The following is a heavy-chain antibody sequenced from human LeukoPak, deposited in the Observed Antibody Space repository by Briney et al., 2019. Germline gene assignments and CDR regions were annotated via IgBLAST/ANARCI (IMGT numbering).Heavy chain of an antibody. V-gene: IGHV1-8*03. CDR2: MNPNSGNT. J-gene: IGHJ6*03. Sequence: AXVKVSCKASGYTFTSYDINWVRQAPGQGLEGMGWMNPNSGNTVYAQKFQGRVTITRNTSISTAYMELSSLRSGDTAVYYCARSDYYYYYMDVWGKGTTVTVSS. CDR1: GYTFTSYD. CDR3: ARSDYYYYYMDV.